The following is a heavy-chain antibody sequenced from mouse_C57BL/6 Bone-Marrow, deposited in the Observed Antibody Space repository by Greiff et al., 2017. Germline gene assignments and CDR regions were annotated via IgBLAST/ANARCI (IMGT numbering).Heavy chain of an antibody. J-gene: IGHJ2*01. V-gene: IGHV1-80*01. Sequence: QVQLQPSGAELVKPGASVKISCKASGYAFSSYWMNWVQQRPGKGLEWIGQIYPGDGDPNYNGKFKGKATLTADKSSSTAYMQLSSLTSEDSAVYFCARSLIPVFDYWGQGTTLTVSS. CDR3: ARSLIPVFDY. CDR1: GYAFSSYW. CDR2: IYPGDGDP.